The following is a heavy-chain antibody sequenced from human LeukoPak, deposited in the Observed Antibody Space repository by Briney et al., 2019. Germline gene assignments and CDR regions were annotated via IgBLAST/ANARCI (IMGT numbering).Heavy chain of an antibody. CDR3: AREAPVAAGSDAFDI. D-gene: IGHD6-19*01. J-gene: IGHJ3*02. Sequence: ASVKVSCKASGYTFTNYAISWVRQAPGQGLEWVGWISAYNGNTNYAQKLQGRVTMTTDTSTSTAYMDLRSLRSDDTAVYNCAREAPVAAGSDAFDIWGQGTMVTVSS. CDR1: GYTFTNYA. V-gene: IGHV1-18*01. CDR2: ISAYNGNT.